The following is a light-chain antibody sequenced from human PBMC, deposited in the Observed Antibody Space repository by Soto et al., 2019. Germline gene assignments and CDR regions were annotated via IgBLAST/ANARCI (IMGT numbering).Light chain of an antibody. Sequence: EIVLTQSPGTLSLSPGERATPSCRASQSVYSSYLAWYQQKPGQTPRLLLYGASSRATGIPDGFSGSGAGTDFTLTISRLEPEDFAVYYCQQYGSSPLPFGQGARLEIK. V-gene: IGKV3-20*01. J-gene: IGKJ5*01. CDR2: GAS. CDR3: QQYGSSPLP. CDR1: QSVYSSY.